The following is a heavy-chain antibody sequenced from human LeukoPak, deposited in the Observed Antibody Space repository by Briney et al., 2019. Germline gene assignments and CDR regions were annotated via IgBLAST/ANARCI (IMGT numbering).Heavy chain of an antibody. J-gene: IGHJ4*02. CDR2: IYYSGST. V-gene: IGHV4-30-4*08. Sequence: SETLSLTCTVSGGSISCGDYYWSWIRQPPGKGLEWIGYIYYSGSTYYNPSLKSRVTISVDTSKNQFSLKLSSVTAADTAVYYCAREGSEYSSPGSFDHWGQGTLVTVSS. CDR1: GGSISCGDYY. D-gene: IGHD6-6*01. CDR3: AREGSEYSSPGSFDH.